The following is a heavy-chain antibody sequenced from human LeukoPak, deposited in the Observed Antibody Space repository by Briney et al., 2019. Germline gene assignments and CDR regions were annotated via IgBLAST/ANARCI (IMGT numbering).Heavy chain of an antibody. Sequence: SVKVSCKASGGTFSSYAISWVRQAPGQGLEWTGRIIPILGIANYAQKFQGRVTITADKSTSTAYMELSSLRSEDTAVYYCAREPDSGIYFDYWGQGTLVTVSS. D-gene: IGHD1-14*01. J-gene: IGHJ4*02. CDR2: IIPILGIA. V-gene: IGHV1-69*04. CDR1: GGTFSSYA. CDR3: AREPDSGIYFDY.